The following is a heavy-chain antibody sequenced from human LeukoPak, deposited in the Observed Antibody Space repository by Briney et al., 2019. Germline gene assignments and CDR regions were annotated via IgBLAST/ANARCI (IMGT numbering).Heavy chain of an antibody. Sequence: QPGRSLRLSCTASGFTFGDYAMSWVRQAPGKGLEWVGFIRSKRYGGTTEYAASAKGRFTISRDDSKTIAYLQMNSLKTEDAAVYYCTRDLGPYYHGSGSTDYWGQGTLVTVSS. CDR1: GFTFGDYA. D-gene: IGHD3-10*01. CDR3: TRDLGPYYHGSGSTDY. V-gene: IGHV3-49*04. J-gene: IGHJ4*02. CDR2: IRSKRYGGTT.